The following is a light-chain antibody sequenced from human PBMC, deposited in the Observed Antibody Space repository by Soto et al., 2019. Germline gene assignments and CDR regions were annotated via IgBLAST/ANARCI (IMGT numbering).Light chain of an antibody. CDR2: EVS. Sequence: SALTQPASVSGSPGQSITISCTGTSNDVGGYNYVSWYQQHPGKAPKFMIYEVSNRPSGVSNRFSGSKSGNTASLTISGLQAEDEADYYCTSYTSSSTLAVFGGGTKVTVL. J-gene: IGLJ3*02. V-gene: IGLV2-14*01. CDR3: TSYTSSSTLAV. CDR1: SNDVGGYNY.